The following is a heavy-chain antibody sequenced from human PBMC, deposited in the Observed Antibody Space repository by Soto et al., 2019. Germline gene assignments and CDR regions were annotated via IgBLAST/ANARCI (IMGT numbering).Heavy chain of an antibody. Sequence: QVQLVESGGGVVQPGRSLRLSCAASGFPFSDFGMHWVRQAPGKGLEWVSAIWYDGSYQYYADPVRGRFTTSRDNSNNTLFLQMNSLRVEDTAVYYCARDRLITYGAKIAPDHWGQGALVIVSS. V-gene: IGHV3-33*08. CDR3: ARDRLITYGAKIAPDH. J-gene: IGHJ5*02. CDR1: GFPFSDFG. D-gene: IGHD1-20*01. CDR2: IWYDGSYQ.